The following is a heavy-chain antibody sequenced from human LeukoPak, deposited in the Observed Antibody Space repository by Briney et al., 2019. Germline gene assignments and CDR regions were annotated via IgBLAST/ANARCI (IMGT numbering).Heavy chain of an antibody. V-gene: IGHV3-49*03. J-gene: IGHJ6*03. CDR3: TRIYDYGDSYYYYYYMDV. Sequence: PGGSLRLSCTASGFTFGDYAMSWFRQAPGKGLESVGFIRSKAYGGTTEYAASVKGRFTISRDDSKSIAYLQMNSLKTEDTAVYYCTRIYDYGDSYYYYYYMDVWGKGTTVTVSS. CDR1: GFTFGDYA. D-gene: IGHD4-17*01. CDR2: IRSKAYGGTT.